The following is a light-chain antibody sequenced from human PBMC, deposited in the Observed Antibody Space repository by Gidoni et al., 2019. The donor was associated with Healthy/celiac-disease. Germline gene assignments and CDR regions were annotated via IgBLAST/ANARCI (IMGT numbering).Light chain of an antibody. CDR3: QQRSNFFT. Sequence: EFVLTQSPATLSLSPGERATLLRRASQRVTSYLAWYQQKPGQAPRLLIYDASNRATGIPARFSGSGSGTDFTLTISSLEPEDFAVYYCQQRSNFFTFGQGTKLEIK. V-gene: IGKV3-11*01. CDR2: DAS. J-gene: IGKJ2*01. CDR1: QRVTSY.